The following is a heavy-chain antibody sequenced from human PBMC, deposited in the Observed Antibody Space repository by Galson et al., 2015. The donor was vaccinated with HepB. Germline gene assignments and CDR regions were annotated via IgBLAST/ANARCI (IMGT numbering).Heavy chain of an antibody. J-gene: IGHJ4*02. CDR2: IWYDGTYK. V-gene: IGHV3-33*01. CDR1: GFIFSNYG. Sequence: SLRLSCAASGFIFSNYGMQWVRQPPGKGLEWVAHIWYDGTYKHYEDSVKGRFTISRDNAKNTLFLQMNSLRAEDTAVYYCARDSGNGGSQDWGQGTLVSVSS. D-gene: IGHD2-8*01. CDR3: ARDSGNGGSQD.